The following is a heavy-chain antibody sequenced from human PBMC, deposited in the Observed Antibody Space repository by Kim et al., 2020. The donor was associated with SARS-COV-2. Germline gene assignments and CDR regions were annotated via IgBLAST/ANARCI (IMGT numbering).Heavy chain of an antibody. CDR3: ARVGAATAGGIDY. D-gene: IGHD2-21*02. V-gene: IGHV3-48*02. J-gene: IGHJ4*02. Sequence: GGSLRLSCAASGFSLSNHIMNWVRQAPGKGLEWVTYITPSSTTIYYTDSVKGRFTVSRDNDKNALFLQMDSLRDEDTAVYYCARVGAATAGGIDYWGQGT. CDR1: GFSLSNHI. CDR2: ITPSSTTI.